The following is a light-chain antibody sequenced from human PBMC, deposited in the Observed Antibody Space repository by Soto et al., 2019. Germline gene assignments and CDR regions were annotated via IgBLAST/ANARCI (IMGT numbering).Light chain of an antibody. CDR3: QQYGSSGT. Sequence: ELVMTQSPATLSVSPGERATLSCRASQSLSSNLAWYQQKPGQAPRLLIYGASNRATGIPDRFSGSGSGTDFTLTLSRLEPEDFAVYYCQQYGSSGTFGQGTKVDIK. CDR1: QSLSSN. V-gene: IGKV3-20*01. J-gene: IGKJ1*01. CDR2: GAS.